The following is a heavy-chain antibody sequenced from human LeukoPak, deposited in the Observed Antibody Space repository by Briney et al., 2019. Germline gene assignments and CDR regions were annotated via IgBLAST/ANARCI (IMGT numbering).Heavy chain of an antibody. CDR2: IIPIFGTA. CDR1: GGTFSSYA. J-gene: IGHJ6*03. Sequence: EASVKVFCKASGGTFSSYAISWVRQAPGQGLEWMGGIIPIFGTANYAQKFQGRVTITADESTSTAYMELSSLRSEDTAVYYCARGPLVRGAAPPFYYYYYMDVWGKGTTVTVSS. V-gene: IGHV1-69*13. D-gene: IGHD3-10*01. CDR3: ARGPLVRGAAPPFYYYYYMDV.